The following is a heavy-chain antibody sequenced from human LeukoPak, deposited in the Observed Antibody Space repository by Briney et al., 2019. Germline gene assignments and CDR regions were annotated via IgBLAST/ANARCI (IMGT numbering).Heavy chain of an antibody. Sequence: ASVKVSCKASGGTFSSYSISWVRQAPGQGLEWMGWMNPNSGNTGYAQKFQGRVTMTRNTSISTAYMELSSLRSEDTAVYYCARAGDCSGGSCYRWYYYYYMDVWGKGTTVTISS. D-gene: IGHD2-15*01. CDR2: MNPNSGNT. J-gene: IGHJ6*03. V-gene: IGHV1-8*02. CDR3: ARAGDCSGGSCYRWYYYYYMDV. CDR1: GGTFSSYS.